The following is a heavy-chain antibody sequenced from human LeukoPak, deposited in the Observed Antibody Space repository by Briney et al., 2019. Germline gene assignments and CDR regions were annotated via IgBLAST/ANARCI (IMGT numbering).Heavy chain of an antibody. CDR1: GASTSHFY. J-gene: IGHJ3*01. D-gene: IGHD3-3*01. Sequence: SDTLSLSCTVSGASTSHFYWNWIRQPPGKGLEWIGYMHNSGSSKHSPSLKSRVTISIDTSKNQFSLQLTSVTAADTAMYFCARSAEWLRDAFDFWGQGTMASVSS. CDR3: ARSAEWLRDAFDF. CDR2: MHNSGSS. V-gene: IGHV4-59*07.